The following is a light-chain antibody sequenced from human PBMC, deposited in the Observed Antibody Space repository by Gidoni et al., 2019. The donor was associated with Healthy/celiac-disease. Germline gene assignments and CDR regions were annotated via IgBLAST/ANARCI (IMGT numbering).Light chain of an antibody. Sequence: EIVLTQSPGTLSLSPGERATLSCRASQSVSSSYLAWYQQKPGQAPRLLIYGASSRATGIPDRFSGSGSGTDFTLTISRREPEDFAVYYCQQYGSSPRITFXXXTRLEIK. CDR2: GAS. CDR3: QQYGSSPRIT. J-gene: IGKJ5*01. CDR1: QSVSSSY. V-gene: IGKV3-20*01.